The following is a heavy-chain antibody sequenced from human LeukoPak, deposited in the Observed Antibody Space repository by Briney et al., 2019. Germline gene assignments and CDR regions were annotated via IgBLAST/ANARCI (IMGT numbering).Heavy chain of an antibody. CDR2: ISYDGSNK. V-gene: IGHV3-30-3*01. CDR1: GFTFSSYA. Sequence: GGSLRLSCAASGFTFSSYAMHWVRQAPGKGLEWVAVISYDGSNKYYADSVKGRFTISRDNSKNTLYLQMNSLRAEDTAVYYCARETRSSSSFDYWGQGTLVTVSS. CDR3: ARETRSSSSFDY. D-gene: IGHD6-6*01. J-gene: IGHJ4*02.